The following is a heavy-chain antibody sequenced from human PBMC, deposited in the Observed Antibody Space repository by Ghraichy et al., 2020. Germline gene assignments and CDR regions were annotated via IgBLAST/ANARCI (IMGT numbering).Heavy chain of an antibody. J-gene: IGHJ6*02. V-gene: IGHV4-4*02. D-gene: IGHD3-9*01. CDR1: GGSISSSNW. CDR2: IYHSGST. Sequence: TLSLTCAVSGGSISSSNWWSWVRQPPGKGLEWIGEIYHSGSTNYNPSLKSRVTISVDKSKNQFSLKLSSVTAADTAVYYCARSPLRYFDWLSSYYYYGMDVWGQGTTVTVSS. CDR3: ARSPLRYFDWLSSYYYYGMDV.